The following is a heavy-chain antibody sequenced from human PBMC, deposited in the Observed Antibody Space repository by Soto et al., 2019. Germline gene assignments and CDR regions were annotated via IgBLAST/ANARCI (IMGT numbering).Heavy chain of an antibody. D-gene: IGHD4-4*01. Sequence: PGGFLRLSCAASGVTFRGYYMNWISQAPGKGLEWLSYITGGGDVIYYADSVKGRFTISRDNAKNSLYLQMNSLRAEDTAVYYCARDYSNKGFDYWGQGTPVTVSS. V-gene: IGHV3-11*01. CDR2: ITGGGDVI. CDR1: GVTFRGYY. CDR3: ARDYSNKGFDY. J-gene: IGHJ4*02.